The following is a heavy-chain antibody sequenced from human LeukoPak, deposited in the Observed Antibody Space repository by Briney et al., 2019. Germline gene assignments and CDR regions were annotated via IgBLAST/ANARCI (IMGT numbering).Heavy chain of an antibody. D-gene: IGHD3-22*01. CDR1: GGSISSSSYY. Sequence: PSETLSLTCTVSGGSISSSSYYWGWIRQPPGKGLEWIGSIYYSGSTYYNPSLKSRVTISVDTSKNQFSLKLSSVTAADTAVYYCVRVNYDSSGYNFDYWGQGTLVTVSS. CDR3: VRVNYDSSGYNFDY. V-gene: IGHV4-39*07. CDR2: IYYSGST. J-gene: IGHJ4*02.